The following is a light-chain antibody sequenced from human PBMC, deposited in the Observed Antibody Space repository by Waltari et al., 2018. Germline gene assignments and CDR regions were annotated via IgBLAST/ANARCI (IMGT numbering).Light chain of an antibody. CDR1: QSVSYIPDNKNY. CDR3: QQYYIAPWT. V-gene: IGKV4-1*01. J-gene: IGKJ1*01. CDR2: WAS. Sequence: DVVMIQSPDSLAVSLGARATINCKSTQSVSYIPDNKNYLAWFQKKPGQPPKLLLYWASTRESGVPDRFTGSGSGTYFTLTINSLQAEDVAVYYCQQYYIAPWTFGQGSKVEIK.